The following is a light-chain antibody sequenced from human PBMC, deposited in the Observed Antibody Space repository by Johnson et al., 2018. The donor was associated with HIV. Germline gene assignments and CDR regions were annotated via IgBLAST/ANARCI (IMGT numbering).Light chain of an antibody. Sequence: QSVLTQSPSVSAAPGQKVTISCSGSSSNIGNNYVSWYQQLPGTAPKLLIYDNNKRPSGIPDRFSGSNSGTSATLGITGLQTGDEADYYCGTWDSSLSAGVFGSGTKVTVL. CDR3: GTWDSSLSAGV. CDR1: SSNIGNNY. J-gene: IGLJ1*01. V-gene: IGLV1-51*01. CDR2: DNN.